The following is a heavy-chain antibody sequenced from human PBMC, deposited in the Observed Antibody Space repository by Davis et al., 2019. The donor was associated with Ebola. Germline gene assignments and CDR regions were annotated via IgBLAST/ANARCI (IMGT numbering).Heavy chain of an antibody. Sequence: PGGSLRLSCAASGFTFSGSAMHWVRQASGKGLEWVGRIRSKANSYATAYAASVKGRFTISRDDSKNTAYLQMNSLKTEDTAVYFCTYTYSSGEDAWGQGTTVTVSS. CDR1: GFTFSGSA. J-gene: IGHJ6*02. CDR3: TYTYSSGEDA. V-gene: IGHV3-73*01. D-gene: IGHD6-25*01. CDR2: IRSKANSYAT.